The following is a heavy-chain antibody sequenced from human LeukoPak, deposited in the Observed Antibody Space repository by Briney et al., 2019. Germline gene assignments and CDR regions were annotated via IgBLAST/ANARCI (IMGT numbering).Heavy chain of an antibody. J-gene: IGHJ4*02. D-gene: IGHD3-10*01. CDR1: GYTFTSYD. V-gene: IGHV1-8*01. CDR2: MNPNSGNT. Sequence: ASVKVSCKASGYTFTSYDINWVRQATGQGLEWKGWMNPNSGNTGYAQKFQGRVTMTRNTSISTAYMELSSLRSEDTAVYYCARGPPGGWFGELSYDYWGQGTLVTVSS. CDR3: ARGPPGGWFGELSYDY.